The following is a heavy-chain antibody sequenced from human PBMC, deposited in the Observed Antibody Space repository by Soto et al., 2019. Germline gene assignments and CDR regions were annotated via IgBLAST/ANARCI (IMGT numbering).Heavy chain of an antibody. Sequence: SETLSLTCTVSGGSISSSSYYWGWIRQPPGKGLEWIGSIYYSGSTYYNPSLKSRVTISVDTSKNQFSLKLSSVTAADTAVYYCARPSKDSSGWADFDYWGQGTLVTVSS. D-gene: IGHD6-19*01. V-gene: IGHV4-39*01. CDR1: GGSISSSSYY. J-gene: IGHJ4*02. CDR2: IYYSGST. CDR3: ARPSKDSSGWADFDY.